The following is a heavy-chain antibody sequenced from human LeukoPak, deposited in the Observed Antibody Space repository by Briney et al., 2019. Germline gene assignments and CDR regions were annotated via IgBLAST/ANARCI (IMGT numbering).Heavy chain of an antibody. CDR3: AREPWYYYGSGSHNWFDP. J-gene: IGHJ5*02. CDR2: IYYSGST. V-gene: IGHV4-31*03. D-gene: IGHD3-10*01. CDR1: GGSISSGGYY. Sequence: PSQTLSLTCTVSGGSISSGGYYWSWIRQHPGKGLEWIGYIYYSGSTYYNPSLKSRVTISVDTSKNQFSLKLSSVTAADTAVYYCAREPWYYYGSGSHNWFDPWGQGTLVTVSS.